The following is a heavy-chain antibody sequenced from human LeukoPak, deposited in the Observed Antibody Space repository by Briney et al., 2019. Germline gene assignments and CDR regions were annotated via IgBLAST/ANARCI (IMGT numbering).Heavy chain of an antibody. CDR1: GGSISSSSYY. Sequence: SETLSLTCTVSGGSISSSSYYWSWIRQPPGKGLEWIGEINHSGSTNYSPSLKSRVTISVDMSKNQFSLKLTSVTAADTAVYYCARDFKVDGSSGYYAFDIWGQGTMVTVSS. J-gene: IGHJ3*02. CDR2: INHSGST. V-gene: IGHV4-39*07. D-gene: IGHD3-22*01. CDR3: ARDFKVDGSSGYYAFDI.